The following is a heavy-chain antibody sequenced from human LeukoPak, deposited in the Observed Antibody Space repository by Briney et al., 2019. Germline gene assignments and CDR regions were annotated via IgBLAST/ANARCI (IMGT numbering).Heavy chain of an antibody. CDR2: ISKSGGST. CDR3: AKDARVICSSNSCYIPGDSNYYHMDV. D-gene: IGHD2-2*02. J-gene: IGHJ6*03. Sequence: PGGSLRLSCAASGFTFSSYGMHWVRQAPGKGLEWVSGISKSGGSTYYADSVKGRFTISRDNSKNTLYLQMSSLTAEDTAVYYCAKDARVICSSNSCYIPGDSNYYHMDVWGNGTTVTISS. V-gene: IGHV3-23*01. CDR1: GFTFSSYG.